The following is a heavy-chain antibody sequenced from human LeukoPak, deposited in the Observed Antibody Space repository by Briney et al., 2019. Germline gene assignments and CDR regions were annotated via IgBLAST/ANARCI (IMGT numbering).Heavy chain of an antibody. D-gene: IGHD3-10*01. Sequence: QSGGSLRLSCAASGFTVSSNYMSWVRQAPGKGLEWVSVIYSGGRTYYADSVKGRFTISRDNSKNTLYLQMNSLRAEDTAVYYCARVYYGSGSLYYYYYYMDVWGKGTTVTISS. CDR1: GFTVSSNY. CDR3: ARVYYGSGSLYYYYYYMDV. V-gene: IGHV3-53*01. J-gene: IGHJ6*03. CDR2: IYSGGRT.